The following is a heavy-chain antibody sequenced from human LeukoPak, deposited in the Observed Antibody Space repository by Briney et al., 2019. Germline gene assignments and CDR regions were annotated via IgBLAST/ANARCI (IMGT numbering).Heavy chain of an antibody. CDR3: ARIRGNFDWFNWSDP. J-gene: IGHJ5*02. CDR1: GFTFSNYW. CDR2: INSDGINT. D-gene: IGHD3-9*01. Sequence: GGSLRLSCAASGFTFSNYWMHWVRQAPGKGLVWVSRINSDGINTSYADSVKGRFTISRDNAKNTLNLQMNSLRAEDTAVYYCARIRGNFDWFNWSDPWGQGTLVTVSS. V-gene: IGHV3-74*01.